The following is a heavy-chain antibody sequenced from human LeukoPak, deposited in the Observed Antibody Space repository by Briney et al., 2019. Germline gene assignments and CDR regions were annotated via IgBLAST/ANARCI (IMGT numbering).Heavy chain of an antibody. V-gene: IGHV3-7*01. D-gene: IGHD2-21*01. Sequence: GGSLRLSCTASGFMFSSYWMGWVRQAPGKGLEWVASIKQDGSEKYYMGSVKGRFTISRDNAKNSMYLQMNSLRAEDTAVYYCAREPHIVVVNVEAPLGFFDPWGQGTLVTVSS. CDR3: AREPHIVVVNVEAPLGFFDP. CDR1: GFMFSSYW. J-gene: IGHJ5*02. CDR2: IKQDGSEK.